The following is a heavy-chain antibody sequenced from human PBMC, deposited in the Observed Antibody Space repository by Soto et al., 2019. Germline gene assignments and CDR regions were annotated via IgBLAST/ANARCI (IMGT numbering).Heavy chain of an antibody. Sequence: VGSLRLSCAASGFTFSNHGMNWVRQAPVKVLEWVAVTSYDGRHKYYADSVKGRFSVSRDNSKNTLYLQIYSLRGEDTAVYYCAKDRAPFIYDSWSGPFDFWGQGTLVTVSS. CDR3: AKDRAPFIYDSWSGPFDF. CDR1: GFTFSNHG. CDR2: TSYDGRHK. J-gene: IGHJ4*02. V-gene: IGHV3-30*18. D-gene: IGHD3-3*01.